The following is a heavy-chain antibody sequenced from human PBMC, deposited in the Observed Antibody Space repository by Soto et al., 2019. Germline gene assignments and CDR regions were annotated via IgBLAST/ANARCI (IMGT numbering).Heavy chain of an antibody. D-gene: IGHD2-15*01. CDR1: GGSLSTNP. CDR3: ARRDSGGFYRFFDS. CDR2: TGSGTGPG. Sequence: AASVKVSCKASGGSLSTNPISWVRQAPGQGLEWMGGTGSGTGPGNHEQKFQGRLTVTADKSTSTVYMELTNLSSEDTAVYYCARRDSGGFYRFFDSWGQGTLVTVSS. J-gene: IGHJ4*02. V-gene: IGHV1-69*06.